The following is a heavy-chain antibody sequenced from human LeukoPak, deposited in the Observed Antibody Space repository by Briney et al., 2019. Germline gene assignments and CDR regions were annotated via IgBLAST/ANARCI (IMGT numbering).Heavy chain of an antibody. J-gene: IGHJ5*02. V-gene: IGHV4-4*02. D-gene: IGHD2-2*01. CDR2: IYHSGST. CDR1: GGSINSNNW. Sequence: SETLSLTCAVSGGSINSNNWWSWVRQPPGKGLEWIGDIYHSGSTNYNPSLKSRVIISVDKSKNQFSLKLSSVTAADTAVYYCARGVVVSVAMLNRYAGWFDPWGQGTLVTVSS. CDR3: ARGVVVSVAMLNRYAGWFDP.